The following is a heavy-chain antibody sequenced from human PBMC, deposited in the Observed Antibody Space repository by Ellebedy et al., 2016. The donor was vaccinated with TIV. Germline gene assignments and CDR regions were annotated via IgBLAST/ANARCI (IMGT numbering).Heavy chain of an antibody. CDR1: RYTFTSYE. D-gene: IGHD6-13*01. V-gene: IGHV1-8*01. CDR3: ARVSSSWYGYYYYMDV. CDR2: MNPNSGNT. Sequence: ASVKVSXKASRYTFTSYEINWVRQATGQGLEWMGWMNPNSGNTGYAQKFQGRVTMTRNTSISTAYMELSSLRSEDTAVYYCARVSSSWYGYYYYMDVWGKGTTVTVSS. J-gene: IGHJ6*03.